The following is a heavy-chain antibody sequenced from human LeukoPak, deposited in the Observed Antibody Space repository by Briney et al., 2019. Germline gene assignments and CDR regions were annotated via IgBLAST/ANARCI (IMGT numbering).Heavy chain of an antibody. CDR1: GGSISSYY. D-gene: IGHD6-25*01. CDR3: ARNARRRVYYFDY. Sequence: SETLSLTCTVSGGSISSYYWSWIRQPPGKGLEWIGYICYSGSTNYNPSLKSRVTISVDTSKNQFSLKLSSVTAADTAVYYCARNARRRVYYFDYWGQGTLVTVSS. J-gene: IGHJ4*02. V-gene: IGHV4-59*01. CDR2: ICYSGST.